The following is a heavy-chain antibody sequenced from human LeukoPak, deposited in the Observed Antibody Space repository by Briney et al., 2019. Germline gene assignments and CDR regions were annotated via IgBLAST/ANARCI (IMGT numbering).Heavy chain of an antibody. V-gene: IGHV3-21*01. CDR1: GFTFSSYS. CDR2: ISSSRSYI. D-gene: IGHD4-17*01. CDR3: ARDLYGDYPWDY. J-gene: IGHJ4*02. Sequence: GGSLRLSCAASGFTFSSYSMNWVRQAPGKGLEWVSSISSSRSYIYYADSVKGRFTISRDNAKNSLYLQMNSLRAEDTAVYYCARDLYGDYPWDYWGQGTLVTVSS.